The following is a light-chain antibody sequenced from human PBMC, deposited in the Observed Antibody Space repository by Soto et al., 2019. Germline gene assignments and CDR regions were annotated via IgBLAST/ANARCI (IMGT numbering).Light chain of an antibody. CDR3: ATWDDSVCVV. CDR1: TSNIGSNY. V-gene: IGLV1-51*01. CDR2: DNS. J-gene: IGLJ1*01. Sequence: QSVLTQPPSVSAAPGQKVTISCSGTTSNIGSNYVSWYQQHPGAAPTLLIHDNSKRPSGIPDRFSGSKSGTSATLGITGLEAGDEADYYCATWDDSVCVVFGTGTKLTVL.